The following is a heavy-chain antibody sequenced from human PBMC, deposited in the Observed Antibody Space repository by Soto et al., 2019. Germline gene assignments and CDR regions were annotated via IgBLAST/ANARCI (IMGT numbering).Heavy chain of an antibody. J-gene: IGHJ4*02. D-gene: IGHD5-12*01. Sequence: QVKLVQSGAEEKKPGASVKVSCKASGYTFTSYAMHWVRQAPGQRLEWMGWINAGNGNTKYSQKFQGRVTITRDTSASTAYMELSSLRSEDTAVYYCARDAGGYSGYDRAFDYWGQGTLVTVSS. V-gene: IGHV1-3*05. CDR3: ARDAGGYSGYDRAFDY. CDR1: GYTFTSYA. CDR2: INAGNGNT.